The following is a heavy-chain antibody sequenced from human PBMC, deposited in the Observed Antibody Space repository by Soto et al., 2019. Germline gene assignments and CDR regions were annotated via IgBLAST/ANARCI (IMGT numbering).Heavy chain of an antibody. D-gene: IGHD3-22*01. CDR3: AREEFEDGRGHFDY. Sequence: QVQLVESGGGVVQPGGSLRLSCAASGFTFSTSGMHWVRQAPGKGLEWMAIISYGGVNKYYADSVKGRFTISRDISESTLYLQMNSLRTEDTAVYYCAREEFEDGRGHFDYWGQGTLVSVSS. CDR2: ISYGGVNK. CDR1: GFTFSTSG. V-gene: IGHV3-30*03. J-gene: IGHJ4*02.